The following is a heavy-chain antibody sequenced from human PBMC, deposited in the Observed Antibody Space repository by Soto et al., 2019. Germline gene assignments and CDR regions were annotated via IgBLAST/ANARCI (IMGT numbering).Heavy chain of an antibody. V-gene: IGHV4-39*01. Sequence: SETLSLTCTVSGGSISSSSYYWGWIRQPPGKGLEWIGSIYYSGSTYYNRSLKSRVTISVDTSKNQFSLKLSSVTAAHTALYYCARHLTTVTTWRDWFEPWGQGTLVTVSS. J-gene: IGHJ5*02. CDR2: IYYSGST. CDR1: GGSISSSSYY. CDR3: ARHLTTVTTWRDWFEP. D-gene: IGHD4-4*01.